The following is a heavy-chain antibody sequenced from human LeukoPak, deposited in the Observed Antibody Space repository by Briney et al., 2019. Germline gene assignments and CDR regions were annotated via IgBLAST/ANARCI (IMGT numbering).Heavy chain of an antibody. Sequence: ASVKVSCEASGYTFTGYDMRWVRQAPGQGLEWMGWINPYNGGTNYAQKFQGRVTMTRDTSISTAYMEQSRLRSDDTAVYYCARMVVYCSSTSYHDYWGQGTLVTVSS. J-gene: IGHJ4*02. CDR3: ARMVVYCSSTSYHDY. D-gene: IGHD2-2*01. CDR1: GYTFTGYD. V-gene: IGHV1-2*02. CDR2: INPYNGGT.